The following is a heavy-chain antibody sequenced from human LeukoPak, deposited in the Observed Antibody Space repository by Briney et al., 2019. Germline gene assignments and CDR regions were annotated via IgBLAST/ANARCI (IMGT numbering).Heavy chain of an antibody. CDR2: IIPIFGTA. J-gene: IGHJ3*02. CDR3: ARESEYSSSSGAFDI. CDR1: GGTFSSYA. V-gene: IGHV1-69*13. Sequence: SVKVSCKASGGTFSSYAISWVRQAPGQGLEWMGGIIPIFGTANYAQKFQGRVTITADESTSTAYMELSSLRSEDTAVYYCARESEYSSSSGAFDIWGQGTMVTVSS. D-gene: IGHD6-6*01.